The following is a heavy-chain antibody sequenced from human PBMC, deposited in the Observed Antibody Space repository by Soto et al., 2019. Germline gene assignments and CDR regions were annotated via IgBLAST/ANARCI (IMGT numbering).Heavy chain of an antibody. V-gene: IGHV4-59*01. CDR3: ARGPGRIFGVVPSYGMDV. D-gene: IGHD3-3*01. CDR1: GGSISSYY. Sequence: SETLSLTXTVSGGSISSYYWSWIRQPPGKGLEWIGYIYYSGSTNYNPSLKSRVTISVDTSKNQFSLKLSSVTAADTAVYYCARGPGRIFGVVPSYGMDVWGQGTTVTVSS. J-gene: IGHJ6*02. CDR2: IYYSGST.